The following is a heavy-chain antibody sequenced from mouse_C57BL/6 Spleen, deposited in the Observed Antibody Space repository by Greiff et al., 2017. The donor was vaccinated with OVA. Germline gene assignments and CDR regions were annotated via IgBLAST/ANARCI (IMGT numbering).Heavy chain of an antibody. V-gene: IGHV1-20*01. CDR2: INPYNGDT. Sequence: VQLQQPGPELVKPGDSVKISCKASGYSFTGYFMNWVMQSHGKSLEWIGRINPYNGDTFYNQKFKGKATLTVDKSSSTAHMELRSLTSEDSAVYYCAREGITTVVGYWGQGTTLTVSS. D-gene: IGHD1-1*01. CDR3: AREGITTVVGY. CDR1: GYSFTGYF. J-gene: IGHJ2*01.